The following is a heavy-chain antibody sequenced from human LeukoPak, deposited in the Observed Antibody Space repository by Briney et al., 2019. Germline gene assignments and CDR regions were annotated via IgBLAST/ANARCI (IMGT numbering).Heavy chain of an antibody. CDR1: GFTFSSYG. CDR3: AKDARGDYYYYMDV. Sequence: GGSLRPSCAASGFTFSSYGMHWVRQAPGKGLERVAFIQYDGSNKYYADSVKGRFTISRDNSKNTLYLQMNSLRAEDTAVYYCAKDARGDYYYYMDVWGKGTTVTVSS. V-gene: IGHV3-30*02. J-gene: IGHJ6*03. D-gene: IGHD3-10*01. CDR2: IQYDGSNK.